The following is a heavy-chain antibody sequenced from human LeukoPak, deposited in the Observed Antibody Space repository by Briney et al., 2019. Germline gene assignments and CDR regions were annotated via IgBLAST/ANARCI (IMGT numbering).Heavy chain of an antibody. CDR2: VDPSNDDT. J-gene: IGHJ4*02. Sequence: ASVKVSCKASGYTFTDHSIHWVRQAPGRGLEWMGYVDPSNDDTNYAPKFHDRVTMTGDTSIRTAYMELSRLTSDDTAVYYCARSLFVAFTDWGEGTLVIVSS. CDR3: ARSLFVAFTD. CDR1: GYTFTDHS. V-gene: IGHV1-2*02. D-gene: IGHD2-21*01.